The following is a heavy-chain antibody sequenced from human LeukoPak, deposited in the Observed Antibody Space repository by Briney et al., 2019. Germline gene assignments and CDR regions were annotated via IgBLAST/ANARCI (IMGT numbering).Heavy chain of an antibody. CDR1: GYTFTTDY. CDR3: ASDRFDY. Sequence: ASVKVSCKASGYTFTTDYMHWVRQVPGQGLEWVGITNPRGGSASNAQRFQGRVTMTRDMSTSTVYMELSSLTSEDTSVYYCASDRFDYWGQGTLVTVSS. J-gene: IGHJ4*02. CDR2: TNPRGGSA. V-gene: IGHV1-46*01.